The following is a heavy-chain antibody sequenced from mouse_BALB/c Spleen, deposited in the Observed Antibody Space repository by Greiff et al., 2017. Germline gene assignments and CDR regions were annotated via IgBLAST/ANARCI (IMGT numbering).Heavy chain of an antibody. D-gene: IGHD2-14*01. CDR2: IRSKSNNYAT. J-gene: IGHJ2*01. CDR1: GFTFHTYA. V-gene: IGHV10-1*02. Sequence: EVKLVESGGGLVQPKGSLKLSCAASGFTFHTYAMNWVRQAPGKGLEWVARIRSKSNNYATYYADSVKDRFTISRDDSQSMLYLQMNNLKTEDTAMYYCVRQYRYEGYFDYWGQGTTLTVSS. CDR3: VRQYRYEGYFDY.